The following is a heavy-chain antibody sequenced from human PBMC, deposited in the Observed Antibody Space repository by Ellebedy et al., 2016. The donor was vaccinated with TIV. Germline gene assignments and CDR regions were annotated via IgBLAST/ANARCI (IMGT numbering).Heavy chain of an antibody. CDR1: GGSISGSSYY. Sequence: MPSETLSLTCTVSGGSISGSSYYWGWIRQPPGKGLEWIGSIYYSGSTYYNPSLKSRVTISVDTSKNQFSLKLSSVTAADTAVYYCARDQWGGPQYYYYGMDVWGQGTTVTVSS. CDR3: ARDQWGGPQYYYYGMDV. V-gene: IGHV4-39*07. CDR2: IYYSGST. D-gene: IGHD1-26*01. J-gene: IGHJ6*02.